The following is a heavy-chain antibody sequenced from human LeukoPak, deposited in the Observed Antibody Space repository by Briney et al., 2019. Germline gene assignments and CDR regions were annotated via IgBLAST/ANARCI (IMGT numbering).Heavy chain of an antibody. CDR3: ARRNTAMVTRTLDY. D-gene: IGHD5-18*01. CDR1: GGSISNYY. Sequence: SETLSLTCTVSGGSISNYYWNWIRQPPGKGLEWIGEINHSGSTNYNPSLKSRVTISVDTSKNQFSLKPSSVTAADTAVYYCARRNTAMVTRTLDYWGQGTLVTVSS. V-gene: IGHV4-34*01. J-gene: IGHJ4*02. CDR2: INHSGST.